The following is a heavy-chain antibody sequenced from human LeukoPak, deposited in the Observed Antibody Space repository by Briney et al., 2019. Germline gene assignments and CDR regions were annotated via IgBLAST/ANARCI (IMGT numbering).Heavy chain of an antibody. D-gene: IGHD6-19*01. CDR3: AQTTGWPGFDF. V-gene: IGHV4-59*08. J-gene: IGHJ4*02. Sequence: PSDTLSLTCSASGASTSDKYWSWIRQSPGRTLEWIGHIYNGRNTKYNPSLTSRVTIPVDTSKNQFSLSLTSVTAADTAMYYCAQTTGWPGFDFWGPGALVTVSS. CDR1: GASTSDKY. CDR2: IYNGRNT.